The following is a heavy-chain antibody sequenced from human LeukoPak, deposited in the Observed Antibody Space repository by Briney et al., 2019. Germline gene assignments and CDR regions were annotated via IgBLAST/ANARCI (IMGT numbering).Heavy chain of an antibody. CDR2: IYHSGST. V-gene: IGHV4-38-2*02. CDR1: GYSISSGYY. J-gene: IGHJ4*02. Sequence: SETLSLTCTVSGYSISSGYYWGWIRQPPGKGLEWIGSIYHSGSTYYNPSLKSRVTISVDTSKNQFSLKLSSVTAADTAVYYCARLKVGAIEYWGQGTLVTVSS. CDR3: ARLKVGAIEY. D-gene: IGHD1-26*01.